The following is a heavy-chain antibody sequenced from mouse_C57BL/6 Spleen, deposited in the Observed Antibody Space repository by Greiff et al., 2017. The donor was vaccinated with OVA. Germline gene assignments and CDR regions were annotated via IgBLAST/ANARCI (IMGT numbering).Heavy chain of an antibody. J-gene: IGHJ4*01. V-gene: IGHV1-69*01. Sequence: QVQLQQSGAELVMPGASVKLSCKASGYTFTSYWMHWVKQRPGQGLEWIGEIDPSDSDTNYNQKFKGKSTLTVDKSSSTAYMQLSSLTSEDSAVYYCARGGGYYAMDYWGQGTSVTVSS. CDR3: ARGGGYYAMDY. CDR2: IDPSDSDT. CDR1: GYTFTSYW.